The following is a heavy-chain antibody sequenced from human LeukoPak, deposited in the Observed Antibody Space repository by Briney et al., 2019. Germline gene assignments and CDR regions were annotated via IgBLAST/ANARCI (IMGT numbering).Heavy chain of an antibody. Sequence: SETLSLTCTVSGGSISSYYWSWIRQPPGKGLERIGYIYYSGSTNYNPSLKSRVTISVDTSKNQFSLKLSSVTAADTAVYYCARGPRGYIYGYAGYVDYWGQGTLVTVSS. CDR1: GGSISSYY. J-gene: IGHJ4*02. D-gene: IGHD5-18*01. CDR3: ARGPRGYIYGYAGYVDY. CDR2: IYYSGST. V-gene: IGHV4-59*01.